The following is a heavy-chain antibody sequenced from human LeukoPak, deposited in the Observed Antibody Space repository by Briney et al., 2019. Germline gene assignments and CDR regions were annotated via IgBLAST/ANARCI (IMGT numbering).Heavy chain of an antibody. J-gene: IGHJ4*02. CDR3: ARLSEMFRGPQVIYYFDY. D-gene: IGHD3-10*01. CDR1: NGSFSGYY. Sequence: PSETLSLTCTVYNGSFSGYYWSWIRQPPGTGLEWIGEISHSGYTNLNPSLKSRLTISLDTSKNHFSLRLTSLTAADTAVYYCARLSEMFRGPQVIYYFDYWGQGTLVTVSS. CDR2: ISHSGYT. V-gene: IGHV4-34*01.